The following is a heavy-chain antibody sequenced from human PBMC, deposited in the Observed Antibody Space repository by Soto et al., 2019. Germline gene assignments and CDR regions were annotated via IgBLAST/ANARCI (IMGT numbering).Heavy chain of an antibody. CDR3: ARGQEFGGNSEAIDV. V-gene: IGHV1-69*15. CDR1: GGTFSTSS. Sequence: QVQLVQSGAEVKKPGSSVKVSCKASGGTFSTSSINWVRQAPEQGPEWMGNILPIFGTADYAHKFQGRVTITADESTKTVYMELRSLLSADTAVYYCARGQEFGGNSEAIDVWGHGTGVTGSS. D-gene: IGHD2-21*02. CDR2: ILPIFGTA. J-gene: IGHJ3*01.